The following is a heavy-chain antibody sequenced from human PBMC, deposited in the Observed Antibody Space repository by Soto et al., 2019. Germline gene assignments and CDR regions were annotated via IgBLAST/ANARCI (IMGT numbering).Heavy chain of an antibody. V-gene: IGHV3-23*01. CDR3: AKGIVPAALGRNYFDY. D-gene: IGHD2-2*01. CDR1: GFTFSSYA. CDR2: ISGSGGST. J-gene: IGHJ4*02. Sequence: PGGSLRLSCAASGFTFSSYAMSWVRQAPGKGLEWVSAISGSGGSTYYADSVKGRFTISRDNSKNTLYLQMNSLRAEDTAVYYCAKGIVPAALGRNYFDYWGQGTLVTVSS.